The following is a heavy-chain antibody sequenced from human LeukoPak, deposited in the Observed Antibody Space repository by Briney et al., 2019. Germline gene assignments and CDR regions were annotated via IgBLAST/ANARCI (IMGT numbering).Heavy chain of an antibody. CDR2: IYNSGST. J-gene: IGHJ4*02. Sequence: SETLSLTCTASAGSISSYYWSWIRQPPGKGLEWIGYIYNSGSTNYNPSLKSRVTISVDTSKNQFSLKLSSVTAADTAVYYCATKLSDFWSGFSYWGQGTLVTVSS. CDR1: AGSISSYY. CDR3: ATKLSDFWSGFSY. V-gene: IGHV4-59*01. D-gene: IGHD3-3*01.